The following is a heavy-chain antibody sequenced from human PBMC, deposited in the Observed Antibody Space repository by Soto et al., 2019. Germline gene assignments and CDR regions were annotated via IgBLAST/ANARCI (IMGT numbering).Heavy chain of an antibody. V-gene: IGHV3-30-3*01. CDR1: GFTFSSYV. CDR2: ISADGSNR. Sequence: PGGSLRLSCAASGFTFSSYVMHWVRQVAGKGLEWVAVISADGSNRFYAASVKGRFTISRDNSKSTLYLQMNSLRIDDTAVFYCAKEGTTGWYHYWGQGTLVTVSS. CDR3: AKEGTTGWYHY. D-gene: IGHD6-19*01. J-gene: IGHJ4*02.